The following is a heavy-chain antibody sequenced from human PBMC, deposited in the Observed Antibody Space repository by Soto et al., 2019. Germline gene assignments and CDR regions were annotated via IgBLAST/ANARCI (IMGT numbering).Heavy chain of an antibody. CDR2: IYYSGNT. Sequence: QVQLQESGPGLVKPSQTLSLTCTVSGGSISSGGYYWSWIRQHPGKVLEWIGYIYYSGNTYYNPSHQSRVTISEDTSKSQFCLRLSSVTAADTAVYYCARATYYDDSSGYSDRVLDYWGQGTRVTVSS. J-gene: IGHJ4*02. V-gene: IGHV4-31*03. D-gene: IGHD3-22*01. CDR3: ARATYYDDSSGYSDRVLDY. CDR1: GGSISSGGYY.